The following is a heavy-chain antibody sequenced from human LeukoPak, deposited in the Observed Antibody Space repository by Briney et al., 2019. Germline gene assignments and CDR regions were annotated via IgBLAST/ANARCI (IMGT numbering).Heavy chain of an antibody. J-gene: IGHJ4*02. CDR2: ISGSGGST. CDR1: GFTFSSYA. D-gene: IGHD4-17*01. Sequence: PGGSLRLSCAASGFTFSSYAMSWVRQAPGKGLKWVSAISGSGGSTYYADSVKGRFTISRDNSKNTLYLQMNSLRAEDTAVYYCANPPTETYGDPYYFDYWGQGTLVTVSS. CDR3: ANPPTETYGDPYYFDY. V-gene: IGHV3-23*01.